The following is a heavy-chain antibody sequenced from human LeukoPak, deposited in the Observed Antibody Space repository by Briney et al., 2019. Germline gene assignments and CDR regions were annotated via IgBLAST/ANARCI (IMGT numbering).Heavy chain of an antibody. CDR2: MNPNSGNT. D-gene: IGHD2-21*02. J-gene: IGHJ6*03. CDR3: ARGVVTAIPQGWKYYYYYYMDV. CDR1: GYTFTSYY. V-gene: IGHV1-8*03. Sequence: ASVKVSCKASGYTFTSYYMHWVRQATGQGLEWMGWMNPNSGNTGYAQKFQGRVTITRNTSISTAYMELSSLRSEDTAVYYCARGVVTAIPQGWKYYYYYYMDVWGKGTTVTVSS.